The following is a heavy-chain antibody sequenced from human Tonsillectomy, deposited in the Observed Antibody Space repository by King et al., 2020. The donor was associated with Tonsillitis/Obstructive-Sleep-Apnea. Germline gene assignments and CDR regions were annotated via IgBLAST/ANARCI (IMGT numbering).Heavy chain of an antibody. CDR3: ARGGGYYASSGYYFDY. CDR2: ISAYNDNT. D-gene: IGHD3-22*01. CDR1: GYTFTSYD. J-gene: IGHJ4*02. V-gene: IGHV1-18*01. Sequence: QLVQSGAEVKKPGASVKVSCKASGYTFTSYDINWVRQAPGQGLEWMGWISAYNDNTNFAKKLQGRVTMTTDTSTSTAYMELRSLRSDDTAVFYCARGGGYYASSGYYFDYWGQGTLVPVSS.